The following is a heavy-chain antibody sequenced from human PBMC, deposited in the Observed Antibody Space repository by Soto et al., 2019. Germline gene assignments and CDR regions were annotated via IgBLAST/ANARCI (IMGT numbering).Heavy chain of an antibody. CDR3: ARGDCVGGSCYSLAGSFCYYMDA. CDR2: INSDGSVS. Sequence: EVQLVESGGGLVQPGGSLRLSCAASGFTFRNYWMYWVRQAPGQGLEWVSRINSDGSVSSYADSVKGRLTISRDNVKNTLYLLMDSLRAEDTAVYYCARGDCVGGSCYSLAGSFCYYMDAWGKGTTVTVFS. J-gene: IGHJ6*03. D-gene: IGHD2-15*01. V-gene: IGHV3-74*02. CDR1: GFTFRNYW.